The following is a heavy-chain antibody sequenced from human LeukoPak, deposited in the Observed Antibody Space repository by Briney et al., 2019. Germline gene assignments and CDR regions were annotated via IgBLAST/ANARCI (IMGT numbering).Heavy chain of an antibody. V-gene: IGHV3-49*03. Sequence: PGGSLRLSCTASGFTFGDYAMSWFRQAPGKGLEWVGFIRSKAYGGTTEYAASVKGRFTISRDDSKSIAYLQMNSLKTEDTAVYYCTRVPQWLVVDYWGQGTLVTVSS. CDR1: GFTFGDYA. D-gene: IGHD6-19*01. CDR3: TRVPQWLVVDY. CDR2: IRSKAYGGTT. J-gene: IGHJ4*02.